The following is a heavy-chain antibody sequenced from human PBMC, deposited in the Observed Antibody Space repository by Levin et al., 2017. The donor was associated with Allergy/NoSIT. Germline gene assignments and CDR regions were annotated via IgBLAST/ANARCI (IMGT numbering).Heavy chain of an antibody. CDR3: ARQSCSSDTCQWGGAFDH. V-gene: IGHV4-39*01. Sequence: SQTLSLTCTVSGDSISSTTSFWAWVRQPPAKGLEWIGTISSSGGRTYYNPSLESRVTISVDRSKNHFSLKLTSVTAADRARYYCARQSCSSDTCQWGGAFDHWDQGTLVTVSS. J-gene: IGHJ4*02. CDR2: ISSSGGRT. D-gene: IGHD2-2*01. CDR1: GDSISSTTSF.